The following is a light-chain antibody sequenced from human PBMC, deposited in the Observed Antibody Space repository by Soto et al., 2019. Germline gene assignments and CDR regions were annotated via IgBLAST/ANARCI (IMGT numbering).Light chain of an antibody. V-gene: IGKV2-28*01. J-gene: IGKJ1*01. CDR2: LGS. CDR1: QSLLHSNGYNY. CDR3: LQDYNYPWT. Sequence: DIVMTQSPLSLPVTPGEPASISCRSSQSLLHSNGYNYLDWYLQKSGQSPQVLIYLGSNRASGVPGKFSGSGSGTDFTLTISSLQPEDFATYYCLQDYNYPWTFGQGTKVDIK.